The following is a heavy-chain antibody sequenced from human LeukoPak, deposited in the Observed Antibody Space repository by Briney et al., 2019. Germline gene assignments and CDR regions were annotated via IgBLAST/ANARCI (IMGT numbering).Heavy chain of an antibody. J-gene: IGHJ2*01. Sequence: SVKVSCKSSGYTFTSYGISEVRQAPGQGVEWMGGISAYNGKTNYAQKLQGRVTMTTDTSTSTAYMELRSLRSDDPAVYYCARVMRSSWLIRYFDLWGRGTLVTVPS. V-gene: IGHV1-18*01. CDR1: GYTFTSYG. D-gene: IGHD6-13*01. CDR3: ARVMRSSWLIRYFDL. CDR2: ISAYNGKT.